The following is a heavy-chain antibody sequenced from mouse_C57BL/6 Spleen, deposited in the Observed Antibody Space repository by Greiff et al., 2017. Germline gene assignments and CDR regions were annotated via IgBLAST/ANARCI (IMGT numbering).Heavy chain of an antibody. CDR3: ARWGYSQAMDD. V-gene: IGHV1-69*01. CDR2: IDPSDSYT. CDR1: GYTFTSYW. Sequence: QVQLQQPGAELVMPGASVKLSCKASGYTFTSYWMHWVKQRPGQGLEWIGEIDPSDSYTNYNQKFKGKSTLTVDKSSSTAYMQLSSLTSEDSAVYYCARWGYSQAMDDWGQGTSVTVSS. J-gene: IGHJ4*01. D-gene: IGHD2-3*01.